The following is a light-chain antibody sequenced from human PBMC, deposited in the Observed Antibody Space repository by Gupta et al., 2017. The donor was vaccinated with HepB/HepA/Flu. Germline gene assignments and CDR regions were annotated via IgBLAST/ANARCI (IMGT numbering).Light chain of an antibody. Sequence: EIVMIQSPDSLAVSLGERATIICKSSQTVFATYNKKNFLAWYQQRPGQPPRLVISWSSTREYGVPDRFSGRGSGTDFTLTISSLQPEDVAVYYCQQDVSSPLTFGGGTXVEIK. J-gene: IGKJ4*01. V-gene: IGKV4-1*01. CDR1: QTVFATYNKKNF. CDR2: WSS. CDR3: QQDVSSPLT.